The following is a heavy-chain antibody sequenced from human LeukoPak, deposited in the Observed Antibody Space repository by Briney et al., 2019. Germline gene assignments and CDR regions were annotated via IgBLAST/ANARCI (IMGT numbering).Heavy chain of an antibody. J-gene: IGHJ4*02. D-gene: IGHD2-15*01. CDR2: ISSSSSTI. Sequence: GGSLRLSCAASGFTFSSYSMNWVRQAPGKGLEWVSYISSSSSTIYYADSVKGRFTISRDNAKNSLYLQMNSLRAEDTAVYYCVGEGSFAAFDYWGQGTLVTVSS. CDR1: GFTFSSYS. CDR3: VGEGSFAAFDY. V-gene: IGHV3-48*01.